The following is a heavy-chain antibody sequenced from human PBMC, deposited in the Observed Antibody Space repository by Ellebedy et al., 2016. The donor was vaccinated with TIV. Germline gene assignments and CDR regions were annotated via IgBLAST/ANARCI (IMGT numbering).Heavy chain of an antibody. J-gene: IGHJ4*02. CDR1: GGSISSYY. D-gene: IGHD3-22*01. CDR3: ARKSDYYDSSGYYGPGGHFDY. Sequence: SETLSLTCTVSGGSISSYYWSWIRQPPGKGLEWIGYIYYSGSTDYNPSLKSRVTISVDTSKSQFSLKLSSVTAADTAAYYCARKSDYYDSSGYYGPGGHFDYWGQGTLVTVSS. CDR2: IYYSGST. V-gene: IGHV4-59*08.